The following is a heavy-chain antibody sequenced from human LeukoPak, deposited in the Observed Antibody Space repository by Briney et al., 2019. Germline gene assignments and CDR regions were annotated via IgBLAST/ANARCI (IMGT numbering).Heavy chain of an antibody. CDR1: VFTFSSYS. Sequence: GGCLRFSCAASVFTFSSYSMNWVRQAPGKGLEWVSSISSSSSYIYYADSVKGRFTISRDNAKNSLYLQMNSLRAEDTAVYYCAKTGGPWDWGQGTLVTVSS. D-gene: IGHD7-27*01. V-gene: IGHV3-21*01. J-gene: IGHJ4*02. CDR2: ISSSSSYI. CDR3: AKTGGPWD.